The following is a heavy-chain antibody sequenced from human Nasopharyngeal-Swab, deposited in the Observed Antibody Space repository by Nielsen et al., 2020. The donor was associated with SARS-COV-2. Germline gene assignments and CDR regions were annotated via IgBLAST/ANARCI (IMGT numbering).Heavy chain of an antibody. CDR3: ARDSFSRVGAAGSSHYYYYGMDV. J-gene: IGHJ6*02. D-gene: IGHD6-13*01. Sequence: GGSLRLSCAASGFTFSSYWMSWVRQAPGKGLEWVANIKQDGSEKYYVDSVKGRFTIPRDNAKNSLYLQMNSLRAEDTAVYYCARDSFSRVGAAGSSHYYYYGMDVWGQGTTVTVSS. CDR2: IKQDGSEK. CDR1: GFTFSSYW. V-gene: IGHV3-7*01.